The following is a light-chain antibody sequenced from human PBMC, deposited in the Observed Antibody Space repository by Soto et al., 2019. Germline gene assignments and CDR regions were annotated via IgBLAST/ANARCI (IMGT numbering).Light chain of an antibody. CDR2: DAS. Sequence: IQMTQSPSTLSASVGDRVTITCRASQSISSWLAWYQQKPGKAPKLLIYDASALPRGVPSRFSGSGSGTDFTLTISCLQSEDFATYYCQEYYSYPQTFGQGTLPEVK. V-gene: IGKV1-5*01. CDR3: QEYYSYPQT. J-gene: IGKJ5*01. CDR1: QSISSW.